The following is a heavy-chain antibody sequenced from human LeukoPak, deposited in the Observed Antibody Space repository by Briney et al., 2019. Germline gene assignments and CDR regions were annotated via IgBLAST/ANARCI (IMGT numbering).Heavy chain of an antibody. Sequence: SETLSLTCAVYGGSFSGYYWSWIRQPPGKGLEWIGEINHSGSTNYNPSLKSRVTISVDTSKNQFSLKLSSVTAADTAVYYCARLAGGRFDYWGQGTLVTVSS. CDR1: GGSFSGYY. J-gene: IGHJ4*02. CDR2: INHSGST. CDR3: ARLAGGRFDY. V-gene: IGHV4-34*01.